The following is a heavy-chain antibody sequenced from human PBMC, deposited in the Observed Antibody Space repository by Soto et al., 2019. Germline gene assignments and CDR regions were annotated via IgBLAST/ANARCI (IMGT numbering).Heavy chain of an antibody. CDR3: ARELNEYSSSLVYFDY. D-gene: IGHD6-6*01. Sequence: PSETLSLTCAVYGGSFSGYYWSWIRQPPGKGLEWIGEINHSGSTNYNPSLKSRVTISVDTSKNQFSLKLSSVTAADKAVYYCARELNEYSSSLVYFDYWGQGTLVTVSS. V-gene: IGHV4-34*01. J-gene: IGHJ4*02. CDR2: INHSGST. CDR1: GGSFSGYY.